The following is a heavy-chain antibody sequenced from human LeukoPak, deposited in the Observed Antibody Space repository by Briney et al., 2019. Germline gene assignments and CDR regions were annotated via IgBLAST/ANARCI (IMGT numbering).Heavy chain of an antibody. J-gene: IGHJ3*02. V-gene: IGHV4-39*01. CDR1: GGSISSSSYY. Sequence: SETLSLTCTVSGGSISSSSYYWGWIRQPPGTGLEWIGSIYYSGSTYYNPSLKSRVTISVDTSKNQFSLKLSSVTAADTAVYYCARQRITMIVVPTPDAFDIWGQGTMVTVSS. CDR2: IYYSGST. D-gene: IGHD3-22*01. CDR3: ARQRITMIVVPTPDAFDI.